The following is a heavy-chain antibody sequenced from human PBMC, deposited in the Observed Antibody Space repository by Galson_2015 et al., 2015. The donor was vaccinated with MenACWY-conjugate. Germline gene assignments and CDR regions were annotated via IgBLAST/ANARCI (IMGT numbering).Heavy chain of an antibody. CDR3: AGEVMFSRNFYAIDY. CDR1: GDSVSSNNAA. CDR2: TYFKSKWYN. J-gene: IGHJ4*02. V-gene: IGHV6-1*01. Sequence: CAISGDSVSSNNAAWNWIRQSPSRGLEWLGRTYFKSKWYNDYAASVKSRLTINPDTSKNLISLQLNSVTPEDTAVYYCAGEVMFSRNFYAIDYWGQGTRVTVSS. D-gene: IGHD3-10*02.